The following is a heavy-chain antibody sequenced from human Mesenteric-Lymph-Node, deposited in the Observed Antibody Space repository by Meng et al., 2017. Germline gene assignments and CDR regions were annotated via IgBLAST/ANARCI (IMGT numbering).Heavy chain of an antibody. D-gene: IGHD3-10*01. CDR3: ARSPSYYYGSGSYYKSYFDY. V-gene: IGHV4-34*01. CDR1: GGSFSGYY. Sequence: SETLSLTCAVYGGSFSGYYWSWVRQAPGKGLEWIGSIYYSGTTYYNSSLKSRVTISRDTSKSQFSLKLSSVTAADTAMYYCARSPSYYYGSGSYYKSYFDYWGQGTLVTVSS. J-gene: IGHJ4*02. CDR2: IYYSGTT.